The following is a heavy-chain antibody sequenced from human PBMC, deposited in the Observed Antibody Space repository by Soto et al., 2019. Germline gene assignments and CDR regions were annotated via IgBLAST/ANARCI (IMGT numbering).Heavy chain of an antibody. J-gene: IGHJ4*02. V-gene: IGHV1-69*06. CDR3: ARGRVNTYMTAFDY. CDR1: GGTFISYA. Sequence: QVQLVQSGAEVKMPGSSVKLSCKVSGGTFISYAISWVRQAPGRGLEWMGGIIPVFGTANYTQQFQGRVTITADKSTSTAYMELSSLRSEDTALYYCARGRVNTYMTAFDYWGQGTLVTVSS. CDR2: IIPVFGTA. D-gene: IGHD2-21*02.